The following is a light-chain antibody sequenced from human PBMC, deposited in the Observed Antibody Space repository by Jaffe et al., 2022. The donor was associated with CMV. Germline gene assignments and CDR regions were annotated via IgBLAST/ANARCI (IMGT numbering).Light chain of an antibody. CDR1: SSDLGAFSY. J-gene: IGLJ2*01. CDR2: HVS. V-gene: IGLV2-14*03. CDR3: SSSTNTNSVV. Sequence: QSALTQPASVSGSPGQSITISCTGTSSDLGAFSYVSWYQQHPGKAPRLMIYHVSNRPSEISNRFSGSKSGNTASLTISGLQAEDEADYYCSSSTNTNSVVFGGGTKLTVL.